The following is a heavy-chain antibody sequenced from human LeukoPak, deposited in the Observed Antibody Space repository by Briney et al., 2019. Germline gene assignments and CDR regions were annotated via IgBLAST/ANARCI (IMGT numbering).Heavy chain of an antibody. CDR2: IYTSGST. CDR1: GGSISSDY. D-gene: IGHD2-21*02. CDR3: ARGGCGGDCYSFDY. J-gene: IGHJ4*02. V-gene: IGHV4-4*07. Sequence: SETLSLTCAVSGGSISSDYGSWIRQPAGKGLEWIGRIYTSGSTNYNPSLKSRVTMSVDTYKNQFSLKLSSVTAADTAVYYCARGGCGGDCYSFDYWGQGTLVTVSS.